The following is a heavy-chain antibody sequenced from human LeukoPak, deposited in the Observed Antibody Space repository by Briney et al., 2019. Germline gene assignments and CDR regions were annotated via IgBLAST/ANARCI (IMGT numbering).Heavy chain of an antibody. Sequence: PGGSPRLSCAASGFTFSSYWMSWVRQAPGKGLEWVANIKQDGSEKYYVDSVKGRFTISRDNAKNSLYLQMNSLRAEDTAVYYCARNREQLGFYYYYYYMDVWGKGTTVTVSS. J-gene: IGHJ6*03. CDR1: GFTFSSYW. V-gene: IGHV3-7*01. CDR2: IKQDGSEK. D-gene: IGHD6-13*01. CDR3: ARNREQLGFYYYYYYMDV.